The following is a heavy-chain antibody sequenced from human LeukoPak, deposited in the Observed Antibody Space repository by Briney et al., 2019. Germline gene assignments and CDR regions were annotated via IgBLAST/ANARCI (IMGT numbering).Heavy chain of an antibody. D-gene: IGHD4-17*01. CDR2: ISLNGGGT. CDR3: VKGRSTTMTTKTFFDY. J-gene: IGHJ4*02. Sequence: GGSLRLSCSPPGFPFNNYAMHWVRQAPGKGLECVSGISLNGGGTYYADSVKGRFTISRDNSKNTLYLQMNSLRAGDTAVYYCVKGRSTTMTTKTFFDYWGQGILVTVSS. CDR1: GFPFNNYA. V-gene: IGHV3-64D*09.